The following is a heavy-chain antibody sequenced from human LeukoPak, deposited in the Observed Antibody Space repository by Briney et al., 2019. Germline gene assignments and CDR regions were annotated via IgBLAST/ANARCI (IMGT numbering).Heavy chain of an antibody. CDR3: AHTYYYDARYAFDI. CDR2: ICWDDDK. V-gene: IGHV2-5*02. J-gene: IGHJ3*02. Sequence: SGPTLVRPTQTLTLTCTFSGFSLSTSGVGVGWIRQPPGKALEWLALICWDDDKRYSPSLESRLTITKDTSKNQVVLRMTNIDPVDTATYFCAHTYYYDARYAFDIWGQGTLVTVSS. D-gene: IGHD3-22*01. CDR1: GFSLSTSGVG.